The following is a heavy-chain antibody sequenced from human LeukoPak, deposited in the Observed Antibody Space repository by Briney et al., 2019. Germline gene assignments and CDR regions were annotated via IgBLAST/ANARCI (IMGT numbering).Heavy chain of an antibody. J-gene: IGHJ3*02. V-gene: IGHV4-38-2*02. CDR2: IYHSGST. CDR3: ASRPSTVTTRIDAFDI. Sequence: SETLSLTCTVSGYSISSGYYWGWIRQPPGKGLEWIGSIYHSGSTYYNPSLKSRVTISVDTSKNQFSLKLSSVTAADTAVYYCASRPSTVTTRIDAFDIWGQGTMVTVSS. D-gene: IGHD4-17*01. CDR1: GYSISSGYY.